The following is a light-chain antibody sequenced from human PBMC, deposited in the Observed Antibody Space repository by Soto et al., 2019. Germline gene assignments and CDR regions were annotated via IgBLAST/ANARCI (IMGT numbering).Light chain of an antibody. Sequence: EIVLTQSTATLSLSPGERATLSCRASQSVSYYLAWYQQKPGQAPRLLIYDASNRATGIPARFSGSGSGTDFTLTISSLEPEDFAVYYCQQRSNWPPITFGQGTRLEIK. J-gene: IGKJ5*01. V-gene: IGKV3-11*01. CDR2: DAS. CDR3: QQRSNWPPIT. CDR1: QSVSYY.